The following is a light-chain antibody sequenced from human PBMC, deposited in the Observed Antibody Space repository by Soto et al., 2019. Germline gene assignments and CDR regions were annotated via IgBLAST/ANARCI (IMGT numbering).Light chain of an antibody. CDR3: QSYDSIMSGVV. CDR2: GNS. CDR1: SSNIVAGYD. J-gene: IGLJ2*01. Sequence: QSVLTQPPSVSGATGQRVTISCTGSSSNIVAGYDVHWYQQLPGTAPKLLIYGNSNRPSGVPDRFSGSKSGTSASLAITGLQAEDEADYYCQSYDSIMSGVVFGGGTKLTVL. V-gene: IGLV1-40*01.